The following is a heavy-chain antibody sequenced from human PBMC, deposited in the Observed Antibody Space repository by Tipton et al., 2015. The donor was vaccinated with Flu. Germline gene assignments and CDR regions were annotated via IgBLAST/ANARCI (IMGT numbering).Heavy chain of an antibody. CDR2: ISSSGDDI. V-gene: IGHV3-48*03. CDR3: ARVWDNSGYHYDLG. CDR1: GFTFSGYG. Sequence: SLRLSCAASGFTFSGYGMNWVRQAPGQGLEWLSYISSSGDDIYYGDSVKGRFSISRDNAKNSLYLQMNDLRAEDTALYYCARVWDNSGYHYDLGWGQGTLVTVSS. J-gene: IGHJ4*02. D-gene: IGHD3-22*01.